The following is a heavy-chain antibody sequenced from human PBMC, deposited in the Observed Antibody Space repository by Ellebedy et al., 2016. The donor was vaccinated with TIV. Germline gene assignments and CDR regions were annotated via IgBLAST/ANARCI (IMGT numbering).Heavy chain of an antibody. V-gene: IGHV1-69*13. Sequence: SVKVSXKASGGTFSSYAISWVRQAPGQGLEWMGGIIPIFGTANYAQKFQGRVTITADESTSTAYMELSSLRSEDTAVYYCARDGGRGQGYFDYWGQGTLVTVSS. CDR2: IIPIFGTA. CDR1: GGTFSSYA. D-gene: IGHD2-15*01. J-gene: IGHJ4*02. CDR3: ARDGGRGQGYFDY.